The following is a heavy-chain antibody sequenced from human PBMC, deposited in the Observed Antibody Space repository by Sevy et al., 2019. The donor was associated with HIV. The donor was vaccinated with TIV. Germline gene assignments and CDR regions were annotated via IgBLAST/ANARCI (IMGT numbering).Heavy chain of an antibody. Sequence: ASVKVSCKASGYTFTSYGISWVRQAPGQGLEWMGWISADNGDTHYGQKVQGRVIMTADTSTSTVHMELRSLRSDDTAVYYCARDRIAAGMDAWGEGTTVTVSS. CDR3: ARDRIAAGMDA. CDR2: ISADNGDT. V-gene: IGHV1-18*01. D-gene: IGHD6-13*01. CDR1: GYTFTSYG. J-gene: IGHJ6*03.